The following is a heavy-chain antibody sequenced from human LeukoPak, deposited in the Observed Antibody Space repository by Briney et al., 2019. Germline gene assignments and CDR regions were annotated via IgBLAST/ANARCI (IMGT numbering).Heavy chain of an antibody. Sequence: ASVKVSCKASGYTFTGYYMHWVRQAPGQGLEWMGWINPNSGGTNYAQKFQGRVTMTRDTSISTAYMELRSLRSDDTAVYYCARDDFWSGYYYWGQGTLVTVSS. V-gene: IGHV1-2*02. CDR3: ARDDFWSGYYY. CDR2: INPNSGGT. CDR1: GYTFTGYY. J-gene: IGHJ4*02. D-gene: IGHD3-3*01.